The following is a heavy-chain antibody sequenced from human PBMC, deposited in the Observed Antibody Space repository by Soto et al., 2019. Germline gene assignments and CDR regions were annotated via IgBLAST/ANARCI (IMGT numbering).Heavy chain of an antibody. CDR2: IIPIFGTA. CDR1: AGTFSSYA. D-gene: IGHD3-10*02. J-gene: IGHJ6*01. V-gene: IGHV1-69*13. Sequence: SVKVSCKASAGTFSSYAIRRVRQAPGQGLEWMGGIIPIFGTANYAQKFQGRVTITADESTSTAYMELSSLRSEDTAVYYCAISNQLVISIPYYVSYHGMYFLGQGTPVPV. CDR3: AISNQLVISIPYYVSYHGMYF.